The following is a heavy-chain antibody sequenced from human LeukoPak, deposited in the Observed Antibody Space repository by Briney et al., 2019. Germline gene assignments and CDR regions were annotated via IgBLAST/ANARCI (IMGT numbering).Heavy chain of an antibody. CDR1: GYTFTSYD. D-gene: IGHD5-24*01. CDR2: MNPNSGNT. V-gene: IGHV1-8*01. J-gene: IGHJ4*02. CDR3: ARGDGYNSGFDY. Sequence: ASVKVSCKASGYTFTSYDINWVRQATGQGLEWMGWMNPNSGNTGYAQKFQGRVTMTRNTSISTAYMELTSLRSEDTAVYYCARGDGYNSGFDYWGQGTLVTVSS.